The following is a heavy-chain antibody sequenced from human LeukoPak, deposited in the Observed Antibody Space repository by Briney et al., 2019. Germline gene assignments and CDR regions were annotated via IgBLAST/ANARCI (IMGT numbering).Heavy chain of an antibody. D-gene: IGHD3-22*01. CDR1: GFTVSSNY. J-gene: IGHJ4*02. CDR3: ARGQYFDSSGYYPPDY. CDR2: IYSGGST. Sequence: GGSLRLSCAASGFTVSSNYMSWVRQAPGKGLEWVSVIYSGGSTYYADSVKGRFTISRDNSKNTLYLQMNSLRAEDTAVYYCARGQYFDSSGYYPPDYWGQGTLVTVSS. V-gene: IGHV3-66*01.